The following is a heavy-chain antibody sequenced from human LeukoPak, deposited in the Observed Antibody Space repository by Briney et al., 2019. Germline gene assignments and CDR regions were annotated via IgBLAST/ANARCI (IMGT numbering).Heavy chain of an antibody. CDR3: ARADDSSGYPFDY. J-gene: IGHJ4*02. CDR2: INPSGGST. V-gene: IGHV1-46*01. CDR1: GYTFTSYY. Sequence: ASVTVSFMASGYTFTSYYMHWVRQAPGQGLEWMGIINPSGGSTSYAQKFQGRVTMTKDTSTSTVYMELSSLRSEDTAVYYCARADDSSGYPFDYWGQGTLVTVSS. D-gene: IGHD3-22*01.